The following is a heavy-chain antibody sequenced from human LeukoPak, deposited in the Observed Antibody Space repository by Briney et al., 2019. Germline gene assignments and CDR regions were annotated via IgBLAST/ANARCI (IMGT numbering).Heavy chain of an antibody. CDR1: GYTFSAYN. J-gene: IGHJ4*02. CDR3: ASEAFCVGGSCQLHRVAS. V-gene: IGHV1-2*02. Sequence: ASVKVSCKASGYTFSAYNMHWVRQAPGQGLDWMGWIDTNSGATKYAQKFQGRVTITRDTSIGTAYMELSTLISDDTAVYYCASEAFCVGGSCQLHRVASWGPGTLVTVSS. CDR2: IDTNSGAT. D-gene: IGHD2-15*01.